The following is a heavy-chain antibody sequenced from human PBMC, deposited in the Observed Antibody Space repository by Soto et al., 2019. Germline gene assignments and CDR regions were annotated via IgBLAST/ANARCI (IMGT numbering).Heavy chain of an antibody. D-gene: IGHD3-22*01. Sequence: NPSETLSLTCTVSGGSISSGDYYWSWIRQPPGKGLEWIGYIYYSGSTYYNPSLKSRVTISVDTSKNQFSLKLSSVTAADTAVYYCARYYDSSGSFDYWGQGTLVTVSS. V-gene: IGHV4-30-4*01. CDR3: ARYYDSSGSFDY. J-gene: IGHJ4*02. CDR2: IYYSGST. CDR1: GGSISSGDYY.